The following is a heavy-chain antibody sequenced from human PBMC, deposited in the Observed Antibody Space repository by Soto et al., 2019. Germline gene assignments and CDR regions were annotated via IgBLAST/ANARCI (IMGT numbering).Heavy chain of an antibody. V-gene: IGHV1-18*01. J-gene: IGHJ4*02. Sequence: QVQLVQSGAEVKKPGASVKVSCKASGYTFTSYGISWVRQAPGQGLEWMGWISAYNGNTNYAQKLQGRVTMTPDTSTSTAYMAMRSLRSDGAAVDYCVRDWAAAGPFDYWGQGTLVTVSP. D-gene: IGHD6-13*01. CDR3: VRDWAAAGPFDY. CDR1: GYTFTSYG. CDR2: ISAYNGNT.